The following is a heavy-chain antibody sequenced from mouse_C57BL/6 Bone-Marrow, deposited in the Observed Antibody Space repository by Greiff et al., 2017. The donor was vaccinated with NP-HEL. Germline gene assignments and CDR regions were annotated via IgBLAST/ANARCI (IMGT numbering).Heavy chain of an antibody. CDR3: ARYYYSNLFDY. CDR2: IYPGDGDT. V-gene: IGHV1-80*01. J-gene: IGHJ2*01. D-gene: IGHD2-5*01. Sequence: QVQLKQSGAELVKPGASVKISCKASGYAFSSYWMNWVKQRPGKGLEWIGQIYPGDGDTNYNGKFKGKATLTADKSSSTAYMQLSSLTSEDSAVYFCARYYYSNLFDYWGQGTTLTVSS. CDR1: GYAFSSYW.